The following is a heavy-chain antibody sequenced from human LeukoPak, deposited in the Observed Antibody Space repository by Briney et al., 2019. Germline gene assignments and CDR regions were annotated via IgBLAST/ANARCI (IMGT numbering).Heavy chain of an antibody. CDR3: AGGYSWFNKFDY. CDR1: GGSFSGYY. J-gene: IGHJ4*02. Sequence: PSETLSLTCAVYGGSFSGYYWSWIRQPPGKGLEWIGEINHSGSTNYNPSLKSRVTISVDTSKNQFSLKLSSVTAADTAVYYCAGGYSWFNKFDYWGQGTLVTVS. D-gene: IGHD6-13*01. CDR2: INHSGST. V-gene: IGHV4-34*01.